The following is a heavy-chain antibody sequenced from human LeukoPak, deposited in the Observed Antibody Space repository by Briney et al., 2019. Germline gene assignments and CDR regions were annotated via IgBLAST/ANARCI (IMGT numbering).Heavy chain of an antibody. CDR3: ASGYQIVS. CDR1: GGSISNYY. V-gene: IGHV4-59*01. Sequence: SETLSLTCTVSGGSISNYYWSWIRQPPGKGLEWIGYIYYGGTTDYNPSLKSRVTISVDTSKNQFSLTVGSVTAADTAVYYCASGYQIVSWGQGTLVSVSS. D-gene: IGHD2/OR15-2a*01. CDR2: IYYGGTT. J-gene: IGHJ5*02.